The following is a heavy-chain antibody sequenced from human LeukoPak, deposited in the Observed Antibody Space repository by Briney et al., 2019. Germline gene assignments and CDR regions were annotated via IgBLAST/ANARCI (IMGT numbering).Heavy chain of an antibody. CDR1: GGSFSGYY. CDR3: ARGSLVYDFWSGYPHSFDY. CDR2: INPSGST. D-gene: IGHD3-3*01. J-gene: IGHJ4*02. Sequence: PSETLSLTCAVYGGSFSGYYWSWIRQPPGKGLEWIGEINPSGSTNYNPSLKSRVTISVDTSKNQFSLKLSSVTAADTAVYYCARGSLVYDFWSGYPHSFDYWGQGTLVTVSS. V-gene: IGHV4-34*01.